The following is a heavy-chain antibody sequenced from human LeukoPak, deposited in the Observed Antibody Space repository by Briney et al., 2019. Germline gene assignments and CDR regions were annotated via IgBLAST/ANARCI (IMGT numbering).Heavy chain of an antibody. J-gene: IGHJ4*02. CDR1: GFTFSSYS. V-gene: IGHV3-21*03. D-gene: IGHD6-25*01. CDR3: TTLAAAGSLGPDY. CDR2: ISSSSCYI. Sequence: GGSLRLSCAASGFTFSSYSMNWVRQAPGKGLEWVSSISSSSCYIYYADSVKGRFTISRDNAKNSLYLQMNSLKTEDTAVYYCTTLAAAGSLGPDYWGQGTLVTVSS.